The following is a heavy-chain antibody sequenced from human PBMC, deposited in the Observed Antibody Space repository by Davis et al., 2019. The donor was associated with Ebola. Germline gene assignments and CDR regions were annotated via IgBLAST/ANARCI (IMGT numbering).Heavy chain of an antibody. CDR3: AKDGGNYPYWYFDH. CDR2: FGTGGDT. D-gene: IGHD1-7*01. Sequence: GGSLRLSCAASGFTFSTYSMSWVRQAPGKGLEWVSTFGTGGDTYYADSVKGRFAISRDNSRNTLSLQMNNLRAEDTAVYYCAKDGGNYPYWYFDHWGRGTLVTVSS. J-gene: IGHJ2*01. CDR1: GFTFSTYS. V-gene: IGHV3-23*01.